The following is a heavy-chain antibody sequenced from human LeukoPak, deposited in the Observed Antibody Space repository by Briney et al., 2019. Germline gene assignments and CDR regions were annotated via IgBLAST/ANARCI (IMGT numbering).Heavy chain of an antibody. Sequence: PGGSLRLSCAASGFTFRSYAMSRVRQAPGKGLEWVSAISGSGGSTYYADSVKGRFTISRDNSKNTLYLQMNSLRAEDTAVYYCAKVAYYDILTGYMYYFDYWGQGTLVTVSS. CDR3: AKVAYYDILTGYMYYFDY. J-gene: IGHJ4*02. CDR1: GFTFRSYA. CDR2: ISGSGGST. D-gene: IGHD3-9*01. V-gene: IGHV3-23*01.